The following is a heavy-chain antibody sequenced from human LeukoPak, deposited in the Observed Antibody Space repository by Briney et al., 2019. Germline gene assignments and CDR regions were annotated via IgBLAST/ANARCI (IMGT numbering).Heavy chain of an antibody. Sequence: GASVKVSCKASGGTFISYAISWVRQAPGQGLEWMGGIIPIFGTANYAQKLQGRVTMTTDTSTSTAYMELRSLRSDDTAVYYCARGGYSYGYYYFDYWGQGTLVTVSS. CDR3: ARGGYSYGYYYFDY. CDR2: IIPIFGTA. V-gene: IGHV1-69*05. CDR1: GGTFISYA. D-gene: IGHD5-18*01. J-gene: IGHJ4*02.